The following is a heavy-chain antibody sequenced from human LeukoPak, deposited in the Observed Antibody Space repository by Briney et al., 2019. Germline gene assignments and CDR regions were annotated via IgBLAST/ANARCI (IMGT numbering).Heavy chain of an antibody. D-gene: IGHD6-13*01. CDR2: INPNSGGT. Sequence: GASVKVSCKASGYTFTGYYMHWLRQAPGQGLEGMGWINPNSGGTNYAQKFPVRGTITMATAISTAYIELSRLRSDDTDVYYCARDLKYSSSWYAYYYYYYMDVWGKGTTVTVSS. V-gene: IGHV1-2*02. J-gene: IGHJ6*03. CDR3: ARDLKYSSSWYAYYYYYYMDV. CDR1: GYTFTGYY.